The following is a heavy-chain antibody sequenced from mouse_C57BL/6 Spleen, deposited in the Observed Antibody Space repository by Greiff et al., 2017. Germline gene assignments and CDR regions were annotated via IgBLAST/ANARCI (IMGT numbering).Heavy chain of an antibody. CDR1: GYTFTSYW. J-gene: IGHJ4*01. Sequence: VQLQQPGAELVRPGSSVKLSCKASGYTFTSYWMHWVKQRPIQGLEWIGNIDPSDSETHYNQKFKDKATLTVDKSSSTAYMQLSSLTSEDSAVYYCARRGGRAMDYWGQGTSVTVSS. V-gene: IGHV1-52*01. CDR3: ARRGGRAMDY. CDR2: IDPSDSET. D-gene: IGHD6-1*01.